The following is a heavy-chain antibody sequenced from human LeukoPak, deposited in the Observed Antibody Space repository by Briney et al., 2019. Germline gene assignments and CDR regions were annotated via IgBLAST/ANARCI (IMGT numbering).Heavy chain of an antibody. CDR1: GGSISSSIDY. CDR2: IYYSGST. J-gene: IGHJ5*02. V-gene: IGHV4-39*02. D-gene: IGHD3-22*01. CDR3: ARDSMIVVVITTWNWFDP. Sequence: PSETLSLTCSVSGGSISSSIDYWGWIRQPPGKGREWIGNIYYSGSTFYSPSLKSRVTISVDTSKNQFSLKLSSVTAADTAVYYCARDSMIVVVITTWNWFDPWGQGTLVTVSS.